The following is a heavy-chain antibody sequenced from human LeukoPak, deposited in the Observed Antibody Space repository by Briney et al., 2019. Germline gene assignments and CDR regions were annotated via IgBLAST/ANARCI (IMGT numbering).Heavy chain of an antibody. CDR2: ISSSSSYI. CDR3: ASFYSGSYRDFDY. Sequence: PGGSLRLSCAASGFTFSSYSMNWVRQAPGKGLEWVSSISSSSSYIYYADSVKGRFTISRDNAENSLYLQMNSLRAEDTAVYYCASFYSGSYRDFDYWGQGTLVTVSS. J-gene: IGHJ4*02. D-gene: IGHD1-26*01. V-gene: IGHV3-21*01. CDR1: GFTFSSYS.